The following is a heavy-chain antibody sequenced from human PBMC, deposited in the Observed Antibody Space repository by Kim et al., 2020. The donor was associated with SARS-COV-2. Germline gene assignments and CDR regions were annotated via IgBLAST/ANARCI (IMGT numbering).Heavy chain of an antibody. CDR3: AKDREWESPGMDV. CDR1: GFTFSSYG. J-gene: IGHJ6*02. Sequence: GGSLRLSCAASGFTFSSYGMHWVRQAPGKGLEWVAVIWYDGSNKYYADSVKGRFTISRDNSKNTLYLQMNSLRAEDTAVYYCAKDREWESPGMDVWGQGTTVTVSS. D-gene: IGHD1-26*01. V-gene: IGHV3-33*06. CDR2: IWYDGSNK.